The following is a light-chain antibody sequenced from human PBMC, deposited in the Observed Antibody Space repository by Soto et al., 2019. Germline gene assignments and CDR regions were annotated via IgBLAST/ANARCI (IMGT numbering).Light chain of an antibody. J-gene: IGLJ3*02. CDR1: NIGASYN. V-gene: IGLV1-40*01. Sequence: QAVVTQPPSVSGAPGQRVSISCSNIGASYNVHWYQQHPGTAPKLVIHGNTNRPSGVPDRFSGSKSGTSASLVITGLQPEDEADYYCQSYDTSLRGSGVFGGGTKRTVL. CDR2: GNT. CDR3: QSYDTSLRGSGV.